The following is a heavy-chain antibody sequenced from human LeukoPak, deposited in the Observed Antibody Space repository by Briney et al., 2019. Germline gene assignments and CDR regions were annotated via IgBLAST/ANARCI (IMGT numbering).Heavy chain of an antibody. Sequence: GGSLRFSCAASGFTFSSYAMSWVRQAPGKGLEWVSAISGSGGSTYYADSVKGRFTISRDNSKNTLYLQMNSLRAEDTAVYYCAKCGSGWDYYFDYWGQGTLVTVSS. CDR2: ISGSGGST. D-gene: IGHD6-19*01. J-gene: IGHJ4*02. V-gene: IGHV3-23*01. CDR3: AKCGSGWDYYFDY. CDR1: GFTFSSYA.